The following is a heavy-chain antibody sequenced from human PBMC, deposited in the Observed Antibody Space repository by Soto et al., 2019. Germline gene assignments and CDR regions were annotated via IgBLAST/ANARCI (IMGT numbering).Heavy chain of an antibody. CDR3: ARGRDCSGGSCAGAFDI. CDR1: GIYY. CDR2: IYTSGST. Sequence: QVQLQESGPGLVQPSETLSLTCTVSGIYYWSWIRQPAGKGLEWIGRIYTSGSTNYNPSLKSRVTMSIDTSKNQWSLTLSSVTAADTAVYYCARGRDCSGGSCAGAFDIWGQGTMVTVSS. V-gene: IGHV4-4*07. J-gene: IGHJ3*02. D-gene: IGHD2-15*01.